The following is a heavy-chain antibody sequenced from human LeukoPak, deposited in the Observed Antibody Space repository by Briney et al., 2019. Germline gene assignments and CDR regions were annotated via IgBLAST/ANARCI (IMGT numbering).Heavy chain of an antibody. J-gene: IGHJ5*02. CDR2: INPSGGST. CDR1: GYTFTSYY. Sequence: ASVKVSCKASGYTFTSYYMHWVRQAPGQGLEWMGIINPSGGSTSYAQKFQGRVTMARDTSTSTVYMELSSLRSEDTAVYYCARVVVRGWFDPWGQGTLVTVSS. CDR3: ARVVVRGWFDP. D-gene: IGHD2-15*01. V-gene: IGHV1-46*01.